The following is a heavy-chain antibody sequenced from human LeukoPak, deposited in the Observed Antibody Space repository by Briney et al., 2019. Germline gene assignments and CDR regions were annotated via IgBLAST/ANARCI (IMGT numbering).Heavy chain of an antibody. D-gene: IGHD5-12*01. Sequence: SETLSLTCTVSGGSISSYYWGWIRQPPGKGLEWIGSIYYSGSTYYNPSLKSRVTISVDTSKNQFSLKLSSVTAADTAVYYCARPSGYDLRVTTYFDYWGQGTLVTVSS. V-gene: IGHV4-39*01. CDR3: ARPSGYDLRVTTYFDY. J-gene: IGHJ4*02. CDR1: GGSISSYY. CDR2: IYYSGST.